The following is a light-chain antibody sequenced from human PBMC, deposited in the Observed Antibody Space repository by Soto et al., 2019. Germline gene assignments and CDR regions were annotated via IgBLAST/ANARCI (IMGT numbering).Light chain of an antibody. Sequence: QSALTQPASVSGSPGQSITISCTGTSSDVGGYKYVSWYQLHPGTAPKLVIYDVTSRPSGVSNRFSGSKSGTSASLAISGLQSEDEADYYCAAWDDSLNGVVFGGGTKLTVL. CDR2: DVT. J-gene: IGLJ2*01. V-gene: IGLV2-14*01. CDR1: SSDVGGYKY. CDR3: AAWDDSLNGVV.